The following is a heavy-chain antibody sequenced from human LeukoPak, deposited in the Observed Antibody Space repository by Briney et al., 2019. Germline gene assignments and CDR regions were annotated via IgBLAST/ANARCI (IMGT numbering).Heavy chain of an antibody. CDR2: ISGSGGST. Sequence: GGSLRLSCAASGFTFSSYAMSWVRQAPGKGLEWVSAISGSGGSTYYADSVKGRFTISRDNSKNTLYLQMNSLRAEDTAVYYCAKEGDFWSGYRHGMDVWGQGTTVTVSS. D-gene: IGHD3-3*01. V-gene: IGHV3-23*01. J-gene: IGHJ6*02. CDR1: GFTFSSYA. CDR3: AKEGDFWSGYRHGMDV.